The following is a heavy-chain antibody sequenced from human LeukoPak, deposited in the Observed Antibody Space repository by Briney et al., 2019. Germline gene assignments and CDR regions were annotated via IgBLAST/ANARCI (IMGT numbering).Heavy chain of an antibody. J-gene: IGHJ4*02. CDR1: GGSISSYY. V-gene: IGHV4-59*01. D-gene: IGHD5-24*01. CDR2: IYYSGST. Sequence: PSETLSLTCTVSGGSISSYYWSWIRQPPGKGLEWIGYIYYSGSTNYNPSLKSRVTISVDTSKNQFSLKLSSVTAADTAVYYCARVGGYNRFDYWGQGTLVAVSS. CDR3: ARVGGYNRFDY.